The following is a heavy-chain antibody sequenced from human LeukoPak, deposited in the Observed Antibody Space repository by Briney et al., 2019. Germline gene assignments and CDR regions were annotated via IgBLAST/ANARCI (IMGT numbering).Heavy chain of an antibody. CDR3: AREFSTSSTAFDI. V-gene: IGHV4-34*01. CDR1: GGSFSDYF. D-gene: IGHD6-6*01. CDR2: INQKRGSL. J-gene: IGHJ3*02. Sequence: PSETLSLTCAVYGGSFSDYFWSWLRLAPGKGLEWIGEINQKRGSLNYNPSLKSRVNILLDMSKNQFSLRLNSLTAADTAVYYCAREFSTSSTAFDIWGQGTLDTVSS.